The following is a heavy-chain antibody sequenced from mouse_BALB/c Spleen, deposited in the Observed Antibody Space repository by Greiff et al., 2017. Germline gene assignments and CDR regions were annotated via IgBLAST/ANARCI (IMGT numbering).Heavy chain of an antibody. J-gene: IGHJ2*01. V-gene: IGHV1S81*02. Sequence: QVQLQQPGAELVKPGASVKLSCKASGYTFTSYWMHWVKQRPGQGLEWIGEINPSNGRTNYNEKFKSKATLTVDKSSSTAYMQLSSLTSEDSAVYYCARSLTETDYWGQGTTLTVSS. CDR1: GYTFTSYW. CDR3: ARSLTETDY. D-gene: IGHD4-1*01. CDR2: INPSNGRT.